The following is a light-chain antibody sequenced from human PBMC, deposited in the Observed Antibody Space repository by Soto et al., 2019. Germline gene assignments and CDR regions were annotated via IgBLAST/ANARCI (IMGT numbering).Light chain of an antibody. V-gene: IGLV2-14*01. Sequence: QCALTQPASVSGSPGQSITISCPGTSSDVGGYNYVSWCQQHPGKAPKLMIYDVSNRPSGVSNRFSGSKSGNTASLTISGLQAEDEADYYCSSYTSSSTQVFGTGTKVTVL. CDR1: SSDVGGYNY. CDR2: DVS. J-gene: IGLJ1*01. CDR3: SSYTSSSTQV.